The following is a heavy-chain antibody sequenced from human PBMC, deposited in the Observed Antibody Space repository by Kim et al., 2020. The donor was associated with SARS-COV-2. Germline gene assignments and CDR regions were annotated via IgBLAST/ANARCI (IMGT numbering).Heavy chain of an antibody. D-gene: IGHD3-10*01. V-gene: IGHV3-23*01. CDR3: AGGSGIYYNPFDY. Sequence: ADSVQGRLTISRDNSRNILYLQMNNLRVDDTAVYFCAGGSGIYYNPFDYWGQGTLVTVSS. J-gene: IGHJ4*02.